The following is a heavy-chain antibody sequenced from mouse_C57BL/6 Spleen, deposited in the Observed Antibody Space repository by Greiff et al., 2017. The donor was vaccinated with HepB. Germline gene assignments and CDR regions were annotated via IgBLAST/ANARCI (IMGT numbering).Heavy chain of an antibody. J-gene: IGHJ1*03. CDR1: GYTFTSYW. CDR2: IDPSDSYT. V-gene: IGHV1-50*01. CDR3: ARRDDGYYPRYFDV. D-gene: IGHD2-3*01. Sequence: VQLQQPGAELVKPGASVKLSCKASGYTFTSYWMQWVKQRPGQGLEWIGEIDPSDSYTNYNQKFKGKATLTVDTSSSTAYMQLSSLTSEDSAVYYCARRDDGYYPRYFDVWGTGTTVTVSS.